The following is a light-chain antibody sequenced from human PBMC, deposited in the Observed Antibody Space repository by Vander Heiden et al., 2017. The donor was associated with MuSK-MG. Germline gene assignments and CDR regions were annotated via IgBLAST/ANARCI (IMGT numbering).Light chain of an antibody. CDR3: AGWDDSLNGPV. J-gene: IGLJ2*01. CDR2: TNK. V-gene: IGLV1-44*01. Sequence: SALTQPPSASGTPGQRVTISCSGSHCNIGTQIVSWYQHIPGTTPKLLIHTNKQRPSGVPDRFSGSKSGTSASLAISGLQSEDEADYFCAGWDDSLNGPVFGGGTKLTVL. CDR1: HCNIGTQI.